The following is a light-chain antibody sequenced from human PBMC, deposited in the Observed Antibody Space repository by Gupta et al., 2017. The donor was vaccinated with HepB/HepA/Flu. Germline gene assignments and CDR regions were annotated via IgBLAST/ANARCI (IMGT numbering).Light chain of an antibody. V-gene: IGLV1-44*01. CDR2: SNN. Sequence: QSVLTQPPSASGTPGQRVTISCSGSSSNIGSNTVNWYQQLPGTAPKPLIYSNNQRPSGVPDRFSGSKSGTSASLAISGLQSEDEADYYCAAWEDSLNGHVFGTGTKVTVL. CDR3: AAWEDSLNGHV. J-gene: IGLJ1*01. CDR1: SSNIGSNT.